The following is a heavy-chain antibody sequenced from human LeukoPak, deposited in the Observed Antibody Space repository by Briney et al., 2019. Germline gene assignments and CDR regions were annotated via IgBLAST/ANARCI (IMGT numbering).Heavy chain of an antibody. V-gene: IGHV3-20*04. D-gene: IGHD3-9*01. J-gene: IGHJ6*03. Sequence: GGSLRLSCAASGFTFDDYGMSWVRQAPGKGLEWVSGINWNGGSTGYADSVKGRFTISRDNAKNSLYLQMNSLRAEDTAVYYCARAPVPYFDWLLLGRDYYYMDVWGKGTTVTISS. CDR2: INWNGGST. CDR3: ARAPVPYFDWLLLGRDYYYMDV. CDR1: GFTFDDYG.